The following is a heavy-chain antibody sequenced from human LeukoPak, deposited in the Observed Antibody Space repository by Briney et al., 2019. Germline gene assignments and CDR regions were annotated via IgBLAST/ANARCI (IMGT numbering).Heavy chain of an antibody. Sequence: ASVKVSCKASGGTFSSYAISWVRQAPGQGLEWMGGIIPIFGTANYAQKFQGRVTITADESTSTAYMELSSLRSDDTAVYFCARGYRSGSTHFDYWGQGTLVTVSS. CDR3: ARGYRSGSTHFDY. J-gene: IGHJ4*02. V-gene: IGHV1-69*13. CDR2: IIPIFGTA. CDR1: GGTFSSYA. D-gene: IGHD1-26*01.